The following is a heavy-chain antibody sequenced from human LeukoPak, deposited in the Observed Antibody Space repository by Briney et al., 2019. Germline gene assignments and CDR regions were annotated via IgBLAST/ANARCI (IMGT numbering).Heavy chain of an antibody. D-gene: IGHD3-10*01. V-gene: IGHV3-30*02. CDR1: GFTFSSYG. J-gene: IGHJ4*02. CDR2: IRYDGSNK. CDR3: ARVTTSGSYKFDN. Sequence: GGSLRLSCAASGFTFSSYGMHWVRQAPGKGLEWVAFIRYDGSNKYYADSVKGRFTISRDNSKNTLYLQMNSLRAEDTAVYYCARVTTSGSYKFDNWGQGTLVTVSS.